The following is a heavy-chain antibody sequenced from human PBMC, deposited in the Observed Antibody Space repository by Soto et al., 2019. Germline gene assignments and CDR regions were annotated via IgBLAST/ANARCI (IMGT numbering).Heavy chain of an antibody. CDR2: INRATGST. CDR3: ARELAAGDH. V-gene: IGHV1-46*01. CDR1: GYTFTHYY. Sequence: QVQLVQSGAEVKKPGASVKVSCRSSGYTFTHYYIHWVRQAPGQGVERLAIINRATGSTNYAQDFQSKVTITMDTSTTTVYKDQSGVRAEYTAIFYFARELAAGDHWGQGTLVTVSS. J-gene: IGHJ4*02. D-gene: IGHD6-13*01.